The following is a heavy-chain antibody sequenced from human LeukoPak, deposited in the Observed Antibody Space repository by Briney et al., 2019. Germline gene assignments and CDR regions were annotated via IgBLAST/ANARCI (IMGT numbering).Heavy chain of an antibody. CDR1: GYTFTSYY. CDR2: INPSGGST. J-gene: IGHJ3*02. CDR3: ARQECYHDSSGYAFDI. Sequence: ASVKVSCKASGYTFTSYYMHWVRQAPGQGLEWMGIINPSGGSTSYAQKFQGRVTMTRDTSTSTVYMELSSLRSEDTAVYYCARQECYHDSSGYAFDIWGQGTMVTVSS. D-gene: IGHD3-22*01. V-gene: IGHV1-46*01.